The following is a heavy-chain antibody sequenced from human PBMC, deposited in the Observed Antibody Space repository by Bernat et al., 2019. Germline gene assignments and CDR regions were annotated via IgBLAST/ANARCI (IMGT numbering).Heavy chain of an antibody. D-gene: IGHD3-16*01. CDR1: GGSISSYY. CDR3: AREMITCGGLLTPGWFDP. J-gene: IGHJ5*02. CDR2: IYYSGST. V-gene: IGHV4-59*01. Sequence: QVQLQESGPGLVKPSETLSLTCTVSGGSISSYYWSWIRQPPGKGLEWIGYIYYSGSTNYNPSLKSRVTISVDTSKNQFSLKLSSVTAADTAVYYCAREMITCGGLLTPGWFDPWGQGTLVTVSS.